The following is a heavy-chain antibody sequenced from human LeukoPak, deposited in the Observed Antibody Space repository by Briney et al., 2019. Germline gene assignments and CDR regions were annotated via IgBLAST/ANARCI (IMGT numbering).Heavy chain of an antibody. CDR2: INWSGGST. Sequence: GGSLRLSCIASGLTFNDYAMNWVRQAPGKGLEWVSGINWSGGSTGYTDSVKGRFTISRDNAKNSLYLQMNSLRVEDTAVYYCARVERGATTDYWGQGTLVTVSS. D-gene: IGHD1-26*01. V-gene: IGHV3-20*04. CDR1: GLTFNDYA. J-gene: IGHJ4*02. CDR3: ARVERGATTDY.